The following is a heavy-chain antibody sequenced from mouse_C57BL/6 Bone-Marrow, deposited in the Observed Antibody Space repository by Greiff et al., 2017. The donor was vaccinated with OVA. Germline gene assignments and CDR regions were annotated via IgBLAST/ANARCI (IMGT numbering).Heavy chain of an antibody. D-gene: IGHD4-1*01. CDR2: IRLKSDNYAT. V-gene: IGHV6-3*01. CDR1: GFTFSNYW. CDR3: TVLGY. Sequence: EVQRVESGGGLVQPGGSMKLSCVASGFTFSNYWMNWVRQSPEKGLEWVAQIRLKSDNYATHYAESVKGRFTISRDDSKSSVYLQMNNLRAEDTGIYYCTVLGYWGQGTTLTVSS. J-gene: IGHJ2*01.